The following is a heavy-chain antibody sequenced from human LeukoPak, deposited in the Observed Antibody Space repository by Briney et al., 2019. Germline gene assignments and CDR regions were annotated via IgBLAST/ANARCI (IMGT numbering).Heavy chain of an antibody. CDR1: GFTFSTYT. D-gene: IGHD3-22*01. J-gene: IGHJ4*02. V-gene: IGHV3-21*01. CDR3: ARAPYSYDSTGRYYFDY. Sequence: TGGSLILSCAASGFTFSTYTMNWVRQAPGKGLEWVSSISSSSIYVYYADSVKGRFTISRDNAKNSLYLQMNSLRTEDTAVYYCARAPYSYDSTGRYYFDYWGQGTLVTVSS. CDR2: ISSSSIYV.